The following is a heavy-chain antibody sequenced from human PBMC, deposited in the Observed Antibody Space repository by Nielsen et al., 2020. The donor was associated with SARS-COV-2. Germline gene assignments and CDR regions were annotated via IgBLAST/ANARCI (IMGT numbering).Heavy chain of an antibody. CDR3: AKAGGIVDAFDI. CDR1: GFTFDDYA. CDR2: ISWNSGSI. Sequence: SLKISCAASGFTFDDYAMHWVRQAPGKGLEWVSGISWNSGSIGYADSVKGRFTISRDNAKNSLYLQMSSLRAEDTALYYCAKAGGIVDAFDIWGQGTMVTVSS. V-gene: IGHV3-9*01. J-gene: IGHJ3*02. D-gene: IGHD3-16*01.